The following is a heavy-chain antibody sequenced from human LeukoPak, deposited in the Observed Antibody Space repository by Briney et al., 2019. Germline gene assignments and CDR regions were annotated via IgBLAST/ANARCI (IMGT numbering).Heavy chain of an antibody. CDR1: GGSFSGYY. CDR2: INHSGST. Sequence: SETLSLTCAVYGGSFSGYYWSWIRQPPGKGLEWIGEINHSGSTNYNPSLKSRVTISVDTSKNQFSLKLSSVTAADTAVYYWARARPLSSTIFGVVIARTYNWFDPWGQGTLVTVSS. CDR3: ARARPLSSTIFGVVIARTYNWFDP. J-gene: IGHJ5*02. V-gene: IGHV4-34*01. D-gene: IGHD3-3*01.